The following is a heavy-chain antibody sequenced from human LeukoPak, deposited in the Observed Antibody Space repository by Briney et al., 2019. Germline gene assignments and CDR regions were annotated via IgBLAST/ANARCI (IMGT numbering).Heavy chain of an antibody. V-gene: IGHV3-53*01. CDR2: IYSDGST. D-gene: IGHD1-26*01. CDR1: GFTVSSNY. CDR3: ARDGRWNYFDY. Sequence: PGGSLRRSCAASGFTVSSNYVSWVRQAPGKGLEWVSVIYSDGSTYYADSVKGRFTISRDNSKNTLYLQINSLRVEDTAVYYCARDGRWNYFDYWGQGTLVTVSS. J-gene: IGHJ4*02.